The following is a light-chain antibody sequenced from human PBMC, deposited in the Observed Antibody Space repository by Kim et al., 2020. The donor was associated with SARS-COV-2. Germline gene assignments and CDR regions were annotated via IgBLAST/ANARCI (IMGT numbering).Light chain of an antibody. V-gene: IGLV3-1*01. J-gene: IGLJ3*02. CDR2: QDS. CDR1: KLGDKY. CDR3: QAWDSSTAV. Sequence: SYELTQPPSVSVSPGQTASITCSGDKLGDKYACWYQQKPGQSPVLVIYQDSKRPSGIPERFSGSNSGNTATLTISGTQAMDEDDYYCQAWDSSTAVFGGGTKLTVL.